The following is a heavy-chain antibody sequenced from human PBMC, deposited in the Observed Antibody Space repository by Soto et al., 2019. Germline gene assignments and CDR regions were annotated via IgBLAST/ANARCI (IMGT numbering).Heavy chain of an antibody. V-gene: IGHV6-1*01. CDR1: GDSVSSDSAA. CDR3: RSWHHDY. CDR2: TYYRSKWYN. Sequence: SQTLSLTCAISGDSVSSDSAAWNWIRQSPSRGLEWLGRTYYRSKWYNDYAASVKSRITINPDTSKNHFSLQMNSVTPEDTAVYYCRSWHHDYWGQGTLVTVSS. D-gene: IGHD2-15*01. J-gene: IGHJ4*02.